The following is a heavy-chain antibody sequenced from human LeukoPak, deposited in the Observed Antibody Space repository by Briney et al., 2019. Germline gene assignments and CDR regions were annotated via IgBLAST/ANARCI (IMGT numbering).Heavy chain of an antibody. V-gene: IGHV3-21*01. J-gene: IGHJ3*02. CDR1: GFTFSSYS. CDR3: ARVLLDTAMVAPSDAFDI. CDR2: ISSSSSYI. D-gene: IGHD5-18*01. Sequence: IPGGSLRLSCAASGFTFSSYSMNWVRQAPGKGLEWVSSISSSSSYIYYADSVKGRFTISRDNAKNSLYLQMNSLRAEDTAVYYCARVLLDTAMVAPSDAFDIWGQGTMVTVSS.